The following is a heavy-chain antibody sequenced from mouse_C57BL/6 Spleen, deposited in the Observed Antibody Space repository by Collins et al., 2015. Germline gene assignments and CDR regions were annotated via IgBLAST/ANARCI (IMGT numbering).Heavy chain of an antibody. J-gene: IGHJ3*01. CDR1: GYTFTSYW. V-gene: IGHV1-53*01. CDR2: INPTNGGT. CDR3: ARRDYDYAWFAY. Sequence: QVQLQQPGTELVKPGASVKLSCKAAGYTFTSYWMHWVKQRPGQGLEWIGNINPTNGGTNYNEKFKSKATLTVDKSSRTAYMQFSSLTSEDSAVYYCARRDYDYAWFAYWGQGTLVTVSA. D-gene: IGHD2-4*01.